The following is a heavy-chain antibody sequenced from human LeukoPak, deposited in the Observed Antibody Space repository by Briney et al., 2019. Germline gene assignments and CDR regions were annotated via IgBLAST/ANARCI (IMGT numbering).Heavy chain of an antibody. V-gene: IGHV3-21*01. CDR1: GFTFSSYS. CDR3: ARESSPEDAFDI. CDR2: ISSSSSYI. Sequence: GGSLRLSCAASGFTFSSYSMNWVRQAPGKGLEWVSSISSSSSYIYYADSVKGRFTISRDNAKNSLYLQMNSLRAEDTAVYYCARESSPEDAFDIWGQGTMVTVS. J-gene: IGHJ3*02.